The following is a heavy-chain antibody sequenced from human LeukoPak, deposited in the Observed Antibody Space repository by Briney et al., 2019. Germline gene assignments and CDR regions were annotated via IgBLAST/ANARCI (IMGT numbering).Heavy chain of an antibody. CDR3: ARDVESYYDFWSGYYTDHDAFDI. CDR1: GGSISSYY. V-gene: IGHV4-59*12. D-gene: IGHD3-3*01. Sequence: PSETLSLTCTVSGGSISSYYWSWIRQPPGKGLEWIGYIYYSGSTNYNPSLKSRVTISVDTSKNQFSLKLSSVTAADTAVYYCARDVESYYDFWSGYYTDHDAFDIWGQGTMVTVSS. J-gene: IGHJ3*02. CDR2: IYYSGST.